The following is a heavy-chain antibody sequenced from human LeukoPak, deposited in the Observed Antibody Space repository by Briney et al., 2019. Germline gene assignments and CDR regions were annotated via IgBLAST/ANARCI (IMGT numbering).Heavy chain of an antibody. J-gene: IGHJ5*02. D-gene: IGHD3-22*01. Sequence: SGGSLRLSCAASGFTFSSYAMSWVRQAPGKGLEWVSSISGSGGRTYYADSVKGRFTISRDNSKNTLYLQMNSLRAEDTAVYYCTKGPYYYDSSGYSRRWFDPWGQGTLGTVSS. CDR2: ISGSGGRT. CDR1: GFTFSSYA. CDR3: TKGPYYYDSSGYSRRWFDP. V-gene: IGHV3-23*01.